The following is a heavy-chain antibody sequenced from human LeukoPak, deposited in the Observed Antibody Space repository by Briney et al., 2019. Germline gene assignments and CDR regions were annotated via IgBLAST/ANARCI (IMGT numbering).Heavy chain of an antibody. D-gene: IGHD4-17*01. Sequence: ASVNVSCKASGYTFTSYGISWVRQAPGQGLEWMGWISAYNGNTNYAQKLQGRVTMTTDTSTSTAYMELRSLRSDDTAVYYCARGVYGDYGPGTNWFDPWGQGTLVTVSS. CDR1: GYTFTSYG. J-gene: IGHJ5*02. CDR2: ISAYNGNT. CDR3: ARGVYGDYGPGTNWFDP. V-gene: IGHV1-18*01.